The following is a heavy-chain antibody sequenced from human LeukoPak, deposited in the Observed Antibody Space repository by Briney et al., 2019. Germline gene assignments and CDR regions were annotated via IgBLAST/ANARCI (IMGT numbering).Heavy chain of an antibody. Sequence: SETLSLTCTVAGGSISRYYWSWIRQPAGKGLEWIGRIYTSGSTNYNPSLKSRVTISVDTSKNQFSLKLSSVTAADTAVYYCARSYSYGTPGFDYWGQGTLVTVSS. J-gene: IGHJ4*02. CDR3: ARSYSYGTPGFDY. V-gene: IGHV4-4*07. CDR1: GGSISRYY. CDR2: IYTSGST. D-gene: IGHD5-18*01.